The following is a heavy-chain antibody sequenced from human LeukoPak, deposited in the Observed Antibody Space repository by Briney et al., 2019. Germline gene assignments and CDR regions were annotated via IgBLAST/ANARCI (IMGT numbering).Heavy chain of an antibody. CDR2: ISYDGSNK. J-gene: IGHJ4*02. V-gene: IGHV3-30-3*01. D-gene: IGHD6-13*01. Sequence: GGSLRLSCAASGFTFSSYAMHWVRQPPGKGLERVAVISYDGSNKYYADSVKDRFTISIDNSKNTLYLQMNSLRAEDTAVYYCARDRPGIAAAEYYFDYWGQGTLVTVSS. CDR3: ARDRPGIAAAEYYFDY. CDR1: GFTFSSYA.